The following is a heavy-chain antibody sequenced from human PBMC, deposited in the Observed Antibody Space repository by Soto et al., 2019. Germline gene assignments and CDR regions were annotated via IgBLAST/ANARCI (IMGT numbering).Heavy chain of an antibody. J-gene: IGHJ4*02. Sequence: QITLKESGPTLVKPTQTLTLTCTFSGFSLTTDRVVVGWIRQPPGEALEWLAVIYWDDSKTYRPFLESRLTITKDTSKNQVALTMTNMDSMDTATHYGAHAYGGRSLYWGQGTLVTVSS. V-gene: IGHV2-5*02. CDR3: AHAYGGRSLY. CDR2: IYWDDSK. D-gene: IGHD1-26*01. CDR1: GFSLTTDRVV.